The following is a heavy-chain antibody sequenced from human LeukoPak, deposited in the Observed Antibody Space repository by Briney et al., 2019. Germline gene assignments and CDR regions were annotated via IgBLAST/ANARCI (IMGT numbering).Heavy chain of an antibody. Sequence: GGSLRLSCAPSGLTFGAYAMSWVRQAPGKGLEWVAGISSDGASTYYADSVKGRYTISRDNSKNTLYLQMNSLRAEDTAVYYCAKAAPYCSGGNCYSVFANYFDYWGQGTLVTVSS. CDR1: GLTFGAYA. V-gene: IGHV3-23*01. D-gene: IGHD2-15*01. CDR2: ISSDGAST. CDR3: AKAAPYCSGGNCYSVFANYFDY. J-gene: IGHJ4*02.